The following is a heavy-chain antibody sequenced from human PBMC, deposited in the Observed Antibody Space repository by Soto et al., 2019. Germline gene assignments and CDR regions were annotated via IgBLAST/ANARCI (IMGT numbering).Heavy chain of an antibody. CDR2: ISSRSSYI. J-gene: IGHJ4*02. CDR1: GFTFNIHN. D-gene: IGHD2-8*01. V-gene: IGHV3-21*01. Sequence: GGSLRLSXSASGFTFNIHNMNWVRQAPGKGLEWVSSISSRSSYIYYSDSVEGRFTISRDNAKNSLYLQMNSLRAEDTAVYYCARDNVPSDFFDSWGQGTLVTVSS. CDR3: ARDNVPSDFFDS.